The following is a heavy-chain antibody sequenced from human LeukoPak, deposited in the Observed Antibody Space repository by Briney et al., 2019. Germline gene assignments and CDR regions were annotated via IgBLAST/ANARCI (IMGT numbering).Heavy chain of an antibody. CDR1: GFTFSRYS. J-gene: IGHJ6*02. CDR2: ISYDGSNK. V-gene: IGHV3-30*19. D-gene: IGHD5-12*01. CDR3: ARDAPPTSRYGGYVNYYYGMDV. Sequence: GGSLRLSCAASGFTFSRYSMNWVRQAPGKGLEWVAVISYDGSNKYYADSVKGRFTISRDNSKNTLYLQMNSLRAEDTAVYYCARDAPPTSRYGGYVNYYYGMDVWGQGTTVTVSS.